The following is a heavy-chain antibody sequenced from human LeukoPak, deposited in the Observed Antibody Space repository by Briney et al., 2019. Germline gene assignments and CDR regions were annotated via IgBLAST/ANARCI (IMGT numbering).Heavy chain of an antibody. CDR1: SGSFRTYY. CDR3: ARDLTSSDLDY. J-gene: IGHJ4*02. CDR2: IHYSGST. D-gene: IGHD6-19*01. V-gene: IGHV4-59*12. Sequence: SETLSLTCTVSSGSFRTYYWSWIRQPPGKGLEWIGYIHYSGSTNHNPSLKSRVTISVDTSKNDFSLKLSSVTAADTAVYYCARDLTSSDLDYWGQGTLVTVSS.